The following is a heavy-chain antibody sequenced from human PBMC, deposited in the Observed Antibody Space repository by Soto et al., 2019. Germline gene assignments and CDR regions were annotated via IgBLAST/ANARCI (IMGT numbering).Heavy chain of an antibody. V-gene: IGHV4-34*01. CDR2: INPSGIT. CDR1: GGSFSPYY. D-gene: IGHD3-3*01. Sequence: SETLSLTCVVYGGSFSPYYWTWIRQPPGKGLEWVGEINPSGITNYNPSLKSRVTISVDTSKNQFSLKLSSVTAADTAVYYCARGVDFWSGFPLDYWGQGALVTVSS. CDR3: ARGVDFWSGFPLDY. J-gene: IGHJ4*02.